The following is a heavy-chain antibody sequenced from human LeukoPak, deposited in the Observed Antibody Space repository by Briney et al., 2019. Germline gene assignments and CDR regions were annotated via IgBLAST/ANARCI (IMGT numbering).Heavy chain of an antibody. CDR2: IIPIFGTA. CDR3: ARDPGQGIDY. V-gene: IGHV1-69*13. CDR1: GGTFSSYA. J-gene: IGHJ4*02. D-gene: IGHD1-14*01. Sequence: ASVKVSCKASGGTFSSYAISWVRQAPGQGLEWMGGIIPIFGTANYAQRFQGRVTITADESTSTAYMELSSLRSEDTAVYYCARDPGQGIDYWGQGTLVTVSS.